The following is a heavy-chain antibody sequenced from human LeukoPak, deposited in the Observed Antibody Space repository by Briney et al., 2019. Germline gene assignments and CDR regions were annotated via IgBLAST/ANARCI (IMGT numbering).Heavy chain of an antibody. J-gene: IGHJ4*02. D-gene: IGHD3-22*01. V-gene: IGHV3-73*01. CDR3: ARLDDSSGYYYEGFDY. Sequence: GRSLRLSCAASGFTFSGSAIHWVRQASGKGLEWVGRIKSKANNYATAYAASVEGRFTVSRDDSKNTAYLQMNSLKTEDTAVYYCARLDDSSGYYYEGFDYWGQGTLVTVSS. CDR1: GFTFSGSA. CDR2: IKSKANNYAT.